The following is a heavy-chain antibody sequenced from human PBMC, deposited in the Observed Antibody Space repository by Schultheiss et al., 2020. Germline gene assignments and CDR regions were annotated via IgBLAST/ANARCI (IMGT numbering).Heavy chain of an antibody. CDR2: IDWDDDK. CDR3: ARSRFHADSKAFDI. CDR1: GGSISSYY. V-gene: IGHV2-70*18. Sequence: TLSLTCTVSGGSISSYYWSWIRQPPGKALEWLALIDWDDDKYYSTSLKTRLTISKDTSKNQVVLTMTNMDPVDTATYYCARSRFHADSKAFDIWGQGTMVTVSS. J-gene: IGHJ3*02. D-gene: IGHD3-3*01.